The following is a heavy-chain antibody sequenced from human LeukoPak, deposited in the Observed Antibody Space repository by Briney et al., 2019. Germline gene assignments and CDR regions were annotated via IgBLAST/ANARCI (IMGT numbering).Heavy chain of an antibody. CDR2: IYYSGST. CDR3: ARDLYYYGSGSYYNPSTDYYYGMDV. CDR1: GVSISSGDYY. J-gene: IGHJ6*02. D-gene: IGHD3-10*01. V-gene: IGHV4-30-4*01. Sequence: PSETLSLTCTVSGVSISSGDYYWSWIRQPPGKGLEWIGYIYYSGSTYYNPSLKSRVTISVDTSKNQFSLKLSSVTAADTAVYYCARDLYYYGSGSYYNPSTDYYYGMDVWGQGTTVTVSS.